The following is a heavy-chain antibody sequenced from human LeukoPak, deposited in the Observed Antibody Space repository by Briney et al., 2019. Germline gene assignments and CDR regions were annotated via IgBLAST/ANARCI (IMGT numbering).Heavy chain of an antibody. Sequence: SETLSLTCTVSGGSISSSSYYWGWIRQPPGKGLEWIGYMYYSGTTFYNPSLKSRVTISVDTSKNQFSLKLSSVTAADTAVYYCARAGYDSSGPYAFDIWGQGTMVTVSS. CDR2: MYYSGTT. J-gene: IGHJ3*02. CDR3: ARAGYDSSGPYAFDI. V-gene: IGHV4-39*07. D-gene: IGHD3-22*01. CDR1: GGSISSSSYY.